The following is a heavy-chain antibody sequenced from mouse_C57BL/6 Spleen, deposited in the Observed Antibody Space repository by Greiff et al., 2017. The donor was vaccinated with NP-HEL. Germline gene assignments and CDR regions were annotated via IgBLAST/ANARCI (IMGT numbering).Heavy chain of an antibody. Sequence: QVQLKESGPELVKPGASVKLSCKASGYTFTSYDINWVKQRPGQGLEWIGWIYPRDGSTKYNEKFKGKATLTVDTSSSTAYMELHSLTSEDSAVYFCARYGYYDAMDYWGQGTSVTVSS. CDR2: IYPRDGST. D-gene: IGHD2-2*01. CDR3: ARYGYYDAMDY. J-gene: IGHJ4*01. V-gene: IGHV1-85*01. CDR1: GYTFTSYD.